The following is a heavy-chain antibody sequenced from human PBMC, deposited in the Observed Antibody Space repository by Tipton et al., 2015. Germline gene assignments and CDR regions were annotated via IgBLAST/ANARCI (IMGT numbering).Heavy chain of an antibody. J-gene: IGHJ4*02. CDR1: GFIFSHYP. D-gene: IGHD3-9*01. Sequence: LRLSCAASGFIFSHYPMNWVRQAPGKGLEWIGSISHSGNTYYNPSLKSRVTMSRDTSKNQFSLKLTSVTAADTAVYYCACQDYDSLTRDYQTVDYWGQGTLVTVSS. CDR2: ISHSGNT. V-gene: IGHV4-38-2*01. CDR3: ACQDYDSLTRDYQTVDY.